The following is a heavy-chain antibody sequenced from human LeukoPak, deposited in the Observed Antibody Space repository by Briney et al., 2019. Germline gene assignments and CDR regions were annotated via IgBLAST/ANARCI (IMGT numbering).Heavy chain of an antibody. CDR2: IYYSGST. D-gene: IGHD3-16*01. Sequence: SETPYLTRTVSGGPLRSYYWSWIRQPPGQGLEWIGNIYYSGSTNYNPSLKSRVTISVDTSKNQFSLKLSSVTAADTAVYYCAGDEGGSAFDIWGQGTMVTVSS. J-gene: IGHJ3*02. V-gene: IGHV4-59*01. CDR1: GGPLRSYY. CDR3: AGDEGGSAFDI.